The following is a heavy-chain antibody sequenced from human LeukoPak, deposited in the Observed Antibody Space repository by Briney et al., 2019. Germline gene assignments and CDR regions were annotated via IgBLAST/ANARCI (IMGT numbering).Heavy chain of an antibody. Sequence: GESLKISCKGSGFTFTSYWIGWVRQMPGKGLEWMGIIYPGDSDTRYSPSFQDQVTISADKSISTAYLQWSSLKASDTAMYYCARHRAIGVRGVPWVGPNWFDPWGQGTLVTVSS. V-gene: IGHV5-51*01. CDR1: GFTFTSYW. CDR3: ARHRAIGVRGVPWVGPNWFDP. J-gene: IGHJ5*02. CDR2: IYPGDSDT. D-gene: IGHD3-10*01.